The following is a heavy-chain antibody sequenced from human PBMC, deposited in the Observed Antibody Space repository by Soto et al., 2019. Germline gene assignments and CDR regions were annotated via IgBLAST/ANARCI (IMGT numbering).Heavy chain of an antibody. CDR3: ARDVKLANGYYFDY. J-gene: IGHJ4*02. CDR1: GGSVSSGTFY. CDR2: IYYIGGT. D-gene: IGHD1-1*01. V-gene: IGHV4-61*01. Sequence: SETLSLTCTVSGGSVSSGTFYWSWIRQPPGKGLEWIGFIYYIGGTNYNPSLKSRVTISVDTSKNQFSLKLNSVTAADTAVYYCARDVKLANGYYFDYWGQGALVT.